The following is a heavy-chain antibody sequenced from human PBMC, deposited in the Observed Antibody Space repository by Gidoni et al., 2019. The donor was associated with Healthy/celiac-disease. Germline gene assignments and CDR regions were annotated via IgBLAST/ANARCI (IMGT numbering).Heavy chain of an antibody. CDR3: ARPGSIMITFGGVIVPAYYYYGMDV. J-gene: IGHJ6*02. D-gene: IGHD3-16*02. V-gene: IGHV3-7*01. Sequence: EVQLVESGGGLVQPGGSLRLSCAASGFTFSSYWMSWVRQAPGKGLEWVANIKQDGSEKYYVDSVKGRFTISRDNAKNSLYLQMNSLRAEDTAVYYCARPGSIMITFGGVIVPAYYYYGMDVWGQGTTVTVSS. CDR2: IKQDGSEK. CDR1: GFTFSSYW.